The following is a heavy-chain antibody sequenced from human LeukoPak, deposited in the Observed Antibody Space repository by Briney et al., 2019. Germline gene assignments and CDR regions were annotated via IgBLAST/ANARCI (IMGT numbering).Heavy chain of an antibody. CDR3: AKRVYCSVGSCPPWDY. J-gene: IGHJ4*02. Sequence: GRSLRLSWAAAGFSFSSYGMHCVRHAPGEGLEWVAFIRFDGSNTYYPDSVECRFTISRANSKNTLYLQMNSLRDEDTAVFYCAKRVYCSVGSCPPWDYWGQGTLVTVSS. V-gene: IGHV3-30*02. CDR1: GFSFSSYG. D-gene: IGHD2-15*01. CDR2: IRFDGSNT.